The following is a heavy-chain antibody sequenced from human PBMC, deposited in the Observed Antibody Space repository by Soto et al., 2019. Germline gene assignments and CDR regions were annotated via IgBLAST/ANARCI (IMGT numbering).Heavy chain of an antibody. V-gene: IGHV4-34*01. CDR2: NNHSGST. Sequence: SETLCLSCGVEGGYFSGYDWSWIRQPPGKGLEWVGENNHSGSTNYNPSLKSRVTISVDTSKNQFSLKLSSVTAADTAVYYCARVVLSGSSSSFAYWGQGTLVPVSS. J-gene: IGHJ4*02. CDR3: ARVVLSGSSSSFAY. D-gene: IGHD6-6*01. CDR1: GGYFSGYD.